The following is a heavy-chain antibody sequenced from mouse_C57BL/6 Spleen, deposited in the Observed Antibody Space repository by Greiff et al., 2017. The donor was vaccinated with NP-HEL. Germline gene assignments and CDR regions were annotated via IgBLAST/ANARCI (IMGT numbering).Heavy chain of an antibody. CDR2: INYDGSST. Sequence: EVQLVESEGGLVQPGSSMKLSCTASGFTFSDYYMAWVRQVPEKGLEWVANINYDGSSTYYLDSLKSRFIISRDNAKNILYLQMSSLKSEDTATYYCARANLKFITTVVAGFDYWGQGTTLTVSS. J-gene: IGHJ2*01. V-gene: IGHV5-16*01. CDR3: ARANLKFITTVVAGFDY. CDR1: GFTFSDYY. D-gene: IGHD1-1*01.